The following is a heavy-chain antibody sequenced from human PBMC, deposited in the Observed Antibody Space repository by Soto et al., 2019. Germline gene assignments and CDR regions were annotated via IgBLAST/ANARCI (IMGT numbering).Heavy chain of an antibody. CDR2: IIPIFGTA. J-gene: IGHJ3*02. Sequence: SVKVSCKASGGTFSSYAISWVRQAPGQGLEWMGGIIPIFGTANYAQKFQGRVTITADESTSTAYMELSSLRSEDTAVYYCARDPLEGGYYDSSGYIPYDAFDIWGRGTMVTVSS. CDR1: GGTFSSYA. D-gene: IGHD3-22*01. V-gene: IGHV1-69*13. CDR3: ARDPLEGGYYDSSGYIPYDAFDI.